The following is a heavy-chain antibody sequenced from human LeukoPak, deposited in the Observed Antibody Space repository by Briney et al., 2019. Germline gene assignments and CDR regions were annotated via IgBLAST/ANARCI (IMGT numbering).Heavy chain of an antibody. CDR2: INHSGST. D-gene: IGHD6-19*01. Sequence: SETLSLTCAVYGGSFSGYYWSWIRQPPGKGLEWIGEINHSGSTNYNPSLKSRVTISVDTSKNQFSLKLSSVTAADTAVYYCARDFSSGWYGDWGQGTLVTVSS. CDR3: ARDFSSGWYGD. J-gene: IGHJ4*02. V-gene: IGHV4-34*01. CDR1: GGSFSGYY.